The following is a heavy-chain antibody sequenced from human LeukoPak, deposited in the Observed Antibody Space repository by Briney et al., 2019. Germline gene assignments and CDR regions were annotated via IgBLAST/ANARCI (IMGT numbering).Heavy chain of an antibody. V-gene: IGHV3-23*01. D-gene: IGHD3-22*01. CDR2: ISGSGGST. J-gene: IGHJ4*02. CDR1: GFTFSSYA. Sequence: GGSLRLSCAASGFTFSSYAMSWVRQAPGEGLEWVSAISGSGGSTYYADSVKGRFTISRDNSKTSLYLQMNSLRAEDTAVYYCAKSTYFDTSALDYWGQGTLVTVSS. CDR3: AKSTYFDTSALDY.